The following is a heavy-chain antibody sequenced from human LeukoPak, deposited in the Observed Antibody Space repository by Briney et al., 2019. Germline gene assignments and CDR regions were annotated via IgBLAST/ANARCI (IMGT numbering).Heavy chain of an antibody. D-gene: IGHD1-26*01. CDR1: GFTFSSYA. Sequence: GGSLRLSCAASGFTFSSYAVSWVRQAPGKGLEWVSAISGSGGSTYYADSVKGRFTISRDNSKNTLYLQTNSLRAEDTAVYYCAKDSGRHTPQDYWGQGTLVTVSS. J-gene: IGHJ4*02. CDR2: ISGSGGST. CDR3: AKDSGRHTPQDY. V-gene: IGHV3-23*01.